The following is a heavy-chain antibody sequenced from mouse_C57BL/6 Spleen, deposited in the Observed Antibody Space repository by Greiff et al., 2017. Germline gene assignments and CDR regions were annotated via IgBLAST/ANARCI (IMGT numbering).Heavy chain of an antibody. J-gene: IGHJ1*03. CDR3: ARSYYGSSYRYFDV. Sequence: VQLQQPGAELVKPGASVKMSCKASGYTFTSYWITWVKQRPGQGLEWSGDIYPGSGSTNYNEKFKSKDTLTVDTSSSTAYMQLSILTSVDSAVYYCARSYYGSSYRYFDVWGTGTTVTVSS. CDR2: IYPGSGST. V-gene: IGHV1-55*01. CDR1: GYTFTSYW. D-gene: IGHD1-1*01.